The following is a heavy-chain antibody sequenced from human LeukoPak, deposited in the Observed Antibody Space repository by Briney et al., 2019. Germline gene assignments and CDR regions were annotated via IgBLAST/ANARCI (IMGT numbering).Heavy chain of an antibody. D-gene: IGHD3-22*01. Sequence: ASVKVSCKASGYTFTGYYMHWVRQAPGQGLEWMGWINANSGDTKYAQKFQGRVTMTRDTSISTAYMELSRLRSDDAALYYCAREISGYSDYWGQGTLVTVSS. V-gene: IGHV1-2*02. CDR1: GYTFTGYY. CDR3: AREISGYSDY. CDR2: INANSGDT. J-gene: IGHJ4*02.